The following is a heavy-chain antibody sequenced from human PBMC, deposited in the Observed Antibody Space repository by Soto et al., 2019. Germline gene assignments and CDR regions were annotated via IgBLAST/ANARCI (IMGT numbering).Heavy chain of an antibody. Sequence: QVHLVQSGAEVKKPGASVKVSCKGSGYIFTTYGITWVRQATGQGLEWMGWMNPNSGNTGYAQKFQGRVTMTRNTSISTAYMELSSLRSEDTAVYYCARSTNDYGDRHWGQGTLVTVSS. CDR3: ARSTNDYGDRH. CDR2: MNPNSGNT. CDR1: GYIFTTYG. J-gene: IGHJ4*02. D-gene: IGHD4-17*01. V-gene: IGHV1-8*02.